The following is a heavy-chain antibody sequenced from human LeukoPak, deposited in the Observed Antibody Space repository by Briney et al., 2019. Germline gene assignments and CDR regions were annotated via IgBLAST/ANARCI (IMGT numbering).Heavy chain of an antibody. CDR3: ARGVVGQWPDYYYYGMDV. Sequence: GESLKISCKGSGYSFTSYWIGWVRQMPGKGLEWMGTIYPGDSDTRYSPSFQGQVTISADKSISTAYLQWSSLKASDTAMYYCARGVVGQWPDYYYYGMDVWGQGTTVTVSS. CDR1: GYSFTSYW. V-gene: IGHV5-51*01. J-gene: IGHJ6*02. D-gene: IGHD6-19*01. CDR2: IYPGDSDT.